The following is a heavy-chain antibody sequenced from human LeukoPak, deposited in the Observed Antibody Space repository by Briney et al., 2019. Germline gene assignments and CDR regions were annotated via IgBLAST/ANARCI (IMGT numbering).Heavy chain of an antibody. J-gene: IGHJ4*02. CDR3: VQLMGEIDY. V-gene: IGHV3-74*01. D-gene: IGHD2-8*01. CDR2: INTDGTYT. Sequence: PTGGSLRLSCAASGFTFNIYWMHWVRQAPGKGLVWVSRINTDGTYTTYADSVKGRFTISRDNAKNTLYLQMNSLRAEDTAVCYCVQLMGEIDYWGQGTLVTVSS. CDR1: GFTFNIYW.